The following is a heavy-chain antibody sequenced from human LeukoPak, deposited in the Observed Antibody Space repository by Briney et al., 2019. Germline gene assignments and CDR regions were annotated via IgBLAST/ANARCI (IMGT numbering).Heavy chain of an antibody. CDR1: GGTFSSYA. Sequence: SVEVSCKASGGTFSSYAISWVRQAPGQGLEWMGGIIPIFGTANYAQKFQGRVTITADESTSTAYMELSSLRSEDTAVYYCARGSVEGYSYGYLGIDYWGQGTLVTVSS. J-gene: IGHJ4*02. CDR3: ARGSVEGYSYGYLGIDY. D-gene: IGHD5-18*01. V-gene: IGHV1-69*13. CDR2: IIPIFGTA.